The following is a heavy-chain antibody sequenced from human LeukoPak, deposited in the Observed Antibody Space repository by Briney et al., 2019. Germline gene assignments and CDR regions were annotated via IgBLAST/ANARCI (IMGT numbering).Heavy chain of an antibody. CDR2: ISYDGSNK. J-gene: IGHJ4*02. D-gene: IGHD6-13*01. CDR1: GFTFSSYA. Sequence: PGRSLRLSCAASGFTFSSYAMHWVRQAPGKGLEWVAVISYDGSNKYYADSVKGRFTISRDNSKNTLYLQMNSLRAEDTAVSYCARDRSSSSWYSDSMGYWGQGTLVTVSS. V-gene: IGHV3-30-3*01. CDR3: ARDRSSSSWYSDSMGY.